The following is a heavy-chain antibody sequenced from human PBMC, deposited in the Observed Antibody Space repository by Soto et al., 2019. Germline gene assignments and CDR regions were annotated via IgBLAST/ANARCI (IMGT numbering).Heavy chain of an antibody. Sequence: GGSLRLSCAASGFTFSSYAMSWVRQAPGKGLEWVSAISGSGGSTYYADSVKGRFTISRDNSKNTLYLQMNSLRAEDTAVYYCAKDLFYYDILTGSPGTDFDYWGQGTLVTVSS. CDR3: AKDLFYYDILTGSPGTDFDY. CDR2: ISGSGGST. V-gene: IGHV3-23*01. D-gene: IGHD3-9*01. J-gene: IGHJ4*02. CDR1: GFTFSSYA.